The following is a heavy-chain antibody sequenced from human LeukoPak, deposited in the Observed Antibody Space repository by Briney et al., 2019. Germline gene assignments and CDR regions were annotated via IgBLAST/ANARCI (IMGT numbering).Heavy chain of an antibody. CDR2: INHSGST. J-gene: IGHJ4*02. V-gene: IGHV4-39*07. CDR3: ASLTYCSSISCYVFSDY. CDR1: GGSISSGGYY. D-gene: IGHD2-2*01. Sequence: PSETLSLTCTVSGGSISSGGYYWSWIRQPPGKGLEWIGEINHSGSTNYNPSLKSRVTISVDTSKNQFSLKLSSVTAADTAVYYCASLTYCSSISCYVFSDYWGQGTLVTVSS.